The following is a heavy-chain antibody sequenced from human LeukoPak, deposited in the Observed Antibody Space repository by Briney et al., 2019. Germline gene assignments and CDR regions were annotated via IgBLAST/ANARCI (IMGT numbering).Heavy chain of an antibody. Sequence: PSETLSLTCAVYGGSFSGYYWSCIRQPPGKGLEWIGEINHSGSTNYNPSLKSRVTISVDTSKNQFSLKLSSVTAADTAVYYCASLRGHDAFDIWGQGTMVTVSS. D-gene: IGHD3-10*01. CDR1: GGSFSGYY. CDR3: ASLRGHDAFDI. V-gene: IGHV4-34*01. CDR2: INHSGST. J-gene: IGHJ3*02.